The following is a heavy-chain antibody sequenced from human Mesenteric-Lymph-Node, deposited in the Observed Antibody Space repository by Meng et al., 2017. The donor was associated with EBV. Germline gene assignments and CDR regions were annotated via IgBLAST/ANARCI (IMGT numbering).Heavy chain of an antibody. CDR3: ARVWLWFGELGWFDP. J-gene: IGHJ5*02. D-gene: IGHD3-10*01. CDR1: GYTFTSYG. Sequence: QVQVVQSGAGVKKPGASVKVSCKASGYTFTSYGISWVRQAPGQGLEWMGWISAYNGNTNYAQKLQGRVTMTTDTSTSTAYMELRSLRSDDTAVYYCARVWLWFGELGWFDPWGQGTLVTVSS. CDR2: ISAYNGNT. V-gene: IGHV1-18*01.